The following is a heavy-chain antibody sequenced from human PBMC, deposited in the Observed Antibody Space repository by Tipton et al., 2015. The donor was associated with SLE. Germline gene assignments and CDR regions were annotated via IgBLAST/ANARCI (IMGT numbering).Heavy chain of an antibody. CDR1: GFTFSDYC. CDR3: ARVLTVAGFDY. D-gene: IGHD6-19*01. J-gene: IGHJ4*02. Sequence: GSLRLSCAASGFTFSDYCMSWIRQAPGKGLEWVSYISSSSSYTNYADSVKGRFTISRDNAKNSLYLQMNSLRAEDTAVYYCARVLTVAGFDYWGQGTLVTVSS. CDR2: ISSSSSYT. V-gene: IGHV3-11*05.